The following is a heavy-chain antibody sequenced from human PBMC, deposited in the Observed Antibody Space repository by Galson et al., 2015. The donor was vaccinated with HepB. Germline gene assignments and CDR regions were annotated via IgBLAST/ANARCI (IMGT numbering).Heavy chain of an antibody. D-gene: IGHD2-2*01. CDR2: INSGGSST. J-gene: IGHJ4*02. V-gene: IGHV3-74*01. Sequence: SLRLSCAASGFTFSRSWMHWVRHVPGRGLMWISHINSGGSSTNYADSVKGRFTISRDNANNTLYLQMNSLRAEDTAVYYCAKGGCGSTSCLDNWGQGTLVTVSS. CDR3: AKGGCGSTSCLDN. CDR1: GFTFSRSW.